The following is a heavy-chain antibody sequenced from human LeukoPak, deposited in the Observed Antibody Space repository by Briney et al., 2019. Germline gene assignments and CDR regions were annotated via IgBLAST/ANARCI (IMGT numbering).Heavy chain of an antibody. V-gene: IGHV3-15*01. D-gene: IGHD3-16*01. Sequence: PGGSLRLSCAASGFTFSNAWMSWVRQAPGKGLEWVGRIKSKTDGGTTDYAAPVKGGFIISRDDSKNTLYLQMNSLRADDTAVYYCVSYEQKLSDWYFDLWGRGTLVTVSS. J-gene: IGHJ2*01. CDR1: GFTFSNAW. CDR2: IKSKTDGGTT. CDR3: VSYEQKLSDWYFDL.